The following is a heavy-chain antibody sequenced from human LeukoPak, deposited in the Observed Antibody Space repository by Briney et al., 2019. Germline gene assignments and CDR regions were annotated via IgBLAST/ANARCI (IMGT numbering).Heavy chain of an antibody. V-gene: IGHV1-69*13. CDR1: GGTFSSYA. CDR3: ARGGYCSSTSCYDYGRDYYYGMDV. J-gene: IGHJ6*04. D-gene: IGHD2-2*01. Sequence: GASVKVSCKASGGTFSSYAISWVRQAPGQGLEWMGGIIPIFGTANYAQKFQGRVTITADESTSTAYTELSSLRSEDTAVYYCARGGYCSSTSCYDYGRDYYYGMDVWGKGTTVTVSS. CDR2: IIPIFGTA.